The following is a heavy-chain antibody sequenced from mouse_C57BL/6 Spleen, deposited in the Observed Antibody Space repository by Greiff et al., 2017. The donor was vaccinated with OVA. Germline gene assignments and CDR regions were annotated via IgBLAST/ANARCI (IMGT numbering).Heavy chain of an antibody. CDR3: ARSGDDGYPLFAY. Sequence: QVQLQQSGPELVKPGASVKISCKASGYAFSSSWMNWVKQRPGKGLEWIGRIYPGDGDTNYNGKFKGKATLTVDTSSSTAYMQLSSLTSEDSAVYYCARSGDDGYPLFAYWGQGTLVTVSA. CDR1: GYAFSSSW. CDR2: IYPGDGDT. D-gene: IGHD2-3*01. J-gene: IGHJ3*01. V-gene: IGHV1-82*01.